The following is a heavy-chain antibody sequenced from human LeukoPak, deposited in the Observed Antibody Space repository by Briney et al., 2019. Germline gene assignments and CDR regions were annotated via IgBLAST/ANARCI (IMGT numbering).Heavy chain of an antibody. J-gene: IGHJ4*02. D-gene: IGHD3-9*01. Sequence: GGSLRLSCAASGFTVSSNYMSWVRQAPGKGLEWVSVIYSGGSTYYADSVKGRFTISRDNSKSTLYLQMNSLRAEDTAVYYCARRDDILTGYDYWGQGTLVTVSS. CDR1: GFTVSSNY. CDR3: ARRDDILTGYDY. CDR2: IYSGGST. V-gene: IGHV3-66*04.